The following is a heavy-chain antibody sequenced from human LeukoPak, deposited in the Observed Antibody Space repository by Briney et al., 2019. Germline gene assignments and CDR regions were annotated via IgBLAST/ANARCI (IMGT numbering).Heavy chain of an antibody. V-gene: IGHV3-21*01. J-gene: IGHJ4*02. D-gene: IGHD4-17*01. CDR3: ARGTTVTTTPQLDY. Sequence: GGSLRLSCAASGFTFSSYSMNWVRQAPGKGLEWVSSISSSSSYIYYADSVKGRFTISRDNAKNSLYLEMNSLRPEDTALYYCARGTTVTTTPQLDYWGQGTLVTVSS. CDR1: GFTFSSYS. CDR2: ISSSSSYI.